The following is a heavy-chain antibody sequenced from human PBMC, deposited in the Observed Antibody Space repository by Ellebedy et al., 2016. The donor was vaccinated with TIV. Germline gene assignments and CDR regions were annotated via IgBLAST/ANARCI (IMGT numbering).Heavy chain of an antibody. Sequence: MPSETLSLTCTVSGAPISSNNYYWGCIRPPPGKGLEWTWRIYYSGSTYYNPSLNGRVTISVDTSNKQFSLKLSSVTAADTAVYYCARSSMIVVVPFDYWGQGTLVTVSS. CDR3: ARSSMIVVVPFDY. V-gene: IGHV4-39*01. D-gene: IGHD3-22*01. CDR1: GAPISSNNYY. J-gene: IGHJ4*02. CDR2: IYYSGST.